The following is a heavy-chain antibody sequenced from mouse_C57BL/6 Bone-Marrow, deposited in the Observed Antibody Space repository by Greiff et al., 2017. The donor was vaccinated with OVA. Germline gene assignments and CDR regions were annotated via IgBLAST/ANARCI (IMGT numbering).Heavy chain of an antibody. D-gene: IGHD1-1*01. CDR2: IDPENGDT. Sequence: VQLQQSGAELVRPGASVKLSCTASGFNFKDDYMHWVKQRPEQGLEWIGWIDPENGDTEYASKFQGKATITADTSSNTAYLQLSSLTSEDTAVYYCTTIYYYGSSRSRRTLDYWGQGTTLTVSS. CDR1: GFNFKDDY. V-gene: IGHV14-4*01. CDR3: TTIYYYGSSRSRRTLDY. J-gene: IGHJ2*01.